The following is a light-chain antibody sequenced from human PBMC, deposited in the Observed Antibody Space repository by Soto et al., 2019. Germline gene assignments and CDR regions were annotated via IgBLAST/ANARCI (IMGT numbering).Light chain of an antibody. CDR3: QQYNHWPRT. CDR1: QTVLTN. Sequence: DIVLTQSPGTLALSPGERATLSCRASQTVLTNLAWYQQKPGQAPRLLIYAASATAPGTPGRFSGSGSGTEFTLTISSLQSEDFAVYYCQQYNHWPRTFGQGTKVDIK. CDR2: AAS. J-gene: IGKJ1*01. V-gene: IGKV3-15*01.